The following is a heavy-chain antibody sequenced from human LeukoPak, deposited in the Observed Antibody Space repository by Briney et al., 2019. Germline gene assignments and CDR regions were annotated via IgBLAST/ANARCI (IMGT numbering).Heavy chain of an antibody. CDR2: ISGSGGST. Sequence: GGSLRLSCAASGFTFSSYWMSWVRQAPGKGLEWVSAISGSGGSTYYADSVKGRFTISRDNSKNTLYLQMNSLRAEDAAVYYCAKTPHGGTVGYFDYWGQGTLVTVSS. V-gene: IGHV3-23*01. CDR3: AKTPHGGTVGYFDY. CDR1: GFTFSSYW. J-gene: IGHJ4*02. D-gene: IGHD4-23*01.